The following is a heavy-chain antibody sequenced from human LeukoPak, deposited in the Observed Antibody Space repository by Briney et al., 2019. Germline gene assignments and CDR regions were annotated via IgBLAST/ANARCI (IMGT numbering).Heavy chain of an antibody. CDR1: GGSISSYY. D-gene: IGHD5-12*01. J-gene: IGHJ4*02. CDR2: IYTSGST. Sequence: SETLSLTCTVSGGSISSYYWSWIRQPAGKGLEWIGRIYTSGSTNYNPSLKSRVTISVDTSKNQFSLKLSSVTAADTVVYYCASSGPWVHDYWGQGTLVTVSS. V-gene: IGHV4-4*07. CDR3: ASSGPWVHDY.